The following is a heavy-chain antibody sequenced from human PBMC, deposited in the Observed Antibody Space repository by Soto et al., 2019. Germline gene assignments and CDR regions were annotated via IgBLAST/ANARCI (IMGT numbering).Heavy chain of an antibody. CDR3: AKMAPASVFDY. V-gene: IGHV4-59*01. J-gene: IGHJ4*02. Sequence: SETLSLTCTVSGASINSFYWSWIRQPPGKGLEWIGFIYYSGSTNYNPSLKSRVTISVDTSKNQFSLKLTSVTAADTAVYYCAKMAPASVFDYWGQGTLVTVSS. CDR1: GASINSFY. CDR2: IYYSGST. D-gene: IGHD2-2*01.